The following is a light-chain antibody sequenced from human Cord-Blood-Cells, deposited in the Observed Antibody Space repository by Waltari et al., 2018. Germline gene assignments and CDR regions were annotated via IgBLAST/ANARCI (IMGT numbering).Light chain of an antibody. CDR1: SSDVGGYNY. CDR2: DVS. V-gene: IGLV2-11*01. Sequence: QSALTQPRSVYGSPGQSVTISCTGTSSDVGGYNYVSWYQQHPGTAPKLMIYDVSKRPSGVPDRFSGSKSGNTASLTISGLQAEDEADYYCCSYAGSYTVVFGGGTKLTVL. J-gene: IGLJ2*01. CDR3: CSYAGSYTVV.